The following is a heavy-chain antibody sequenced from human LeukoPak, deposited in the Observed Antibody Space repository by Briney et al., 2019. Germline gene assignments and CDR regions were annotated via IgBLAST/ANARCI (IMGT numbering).Heavy chain of an antibody. CDR1: GFTFSSYW. CDR2: IKQDGSEK. D-gene: IGHD3-16*01. V-gene: IGHV3-7*01. CDR3: ARDRAFGGVIGAFDI. J-gene: IGHJ3*02. Sequence: GGSLRLSCAASGFTFSSYWMSWVRLAPGKGLEWVANIKQDGSEKYYVDSVKGRFTISRDNAKNSLYLQMNSLRAEDTAVYYCARDRAFGGVIGAFDIWGQGTMVTVSS.